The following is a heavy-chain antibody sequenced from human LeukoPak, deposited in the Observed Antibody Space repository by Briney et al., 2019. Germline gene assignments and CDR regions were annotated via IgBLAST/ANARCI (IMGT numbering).Heavy chain of an antibody. CDR1: GGSISSGDYY. V-gene: IGHV4-30-4*08. CDR3: ARTRRAPLDAFDI. CDR2: IYYSGST. J-gene: IGHJ3*02. Sequence: SETLSLTCTVSGGSISSGDYYWSWIRQPPGKGLEWIGYIYYSGSTYYNPSLKSRVTISVDTSKNQFSLKLGSVTAADTAVYYCARTRRAPLDAFDIWGQGTMVTVSS.